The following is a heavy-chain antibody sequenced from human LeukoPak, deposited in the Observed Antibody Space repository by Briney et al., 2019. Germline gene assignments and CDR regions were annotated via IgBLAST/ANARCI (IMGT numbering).Heavy chain of an antibody. CDR3: ATVRKYSSSSPFDY. J-gene: IGHJ4*02. D-gene: IGHD6-6*01. V-gene: IGHV1-24*01. CDR2: FDPEDGET. CDR1: GYTLTELS. Sequence: ASVKVSCKVSGYTLTELSMHWVRQAPGKGLEWMGGFDPEDGETIHAQKFQGRVTMTEDTSTDTAYMELSSLRSEDTAVYYCATVRKYSSSSPFDYWGQGTLVTVSS.